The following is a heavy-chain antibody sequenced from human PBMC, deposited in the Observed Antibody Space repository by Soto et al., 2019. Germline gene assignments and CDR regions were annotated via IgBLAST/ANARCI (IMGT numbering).Heavy chain of an antibody. D-gene: IGHD3-3*01. J-gene: IGHJ5*02. CDR1: GGSISSGDYY. CDR3: ARWWSGSRQGFDP. Sequence: QVQLQESGLGLVKPSQTLSLTCTVSGGSISSGDYYWSWIRQHPGKGLEWIGYIYYSGSTYYNPSLKSRVTISVDTSKNQFSLKLSSVTAADTAVYYCARWWSGSRQGFDPWGQGTLVIVSS. V-gene: IGHV4-31*03. CDR2: IYYSGST.